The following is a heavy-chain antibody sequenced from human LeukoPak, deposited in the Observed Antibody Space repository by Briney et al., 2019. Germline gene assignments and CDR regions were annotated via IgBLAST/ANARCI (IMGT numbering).Heavy chain of an antibody. CDR1: GYTFTSYD. CDR3: ARGEVGATEFDY. CDR2: MNPNSGNT. J-gene: IGHJ4*02. D-gene: IGHD1-26*01. V-gene: IGHV1-8*01. Sequence: ASVKVSCKASGYTFTSYDINWVRQATGQGLEWMGWMNPNSGNTGYAQKFQGRVTMTRNTSISTAYMELSSLRSEDTALYYCARGEVGATEFDYWGREPWSPSPQ.